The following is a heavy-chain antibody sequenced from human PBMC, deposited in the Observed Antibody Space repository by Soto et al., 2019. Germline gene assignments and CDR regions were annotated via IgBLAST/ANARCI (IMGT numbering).Heavy chain of an antibody. J-gene: IGHJ6*02. D-gene: IGHD3-10*01. CDR3: ASAFGSGSYYSPATYYYYYGMDV. Sequence: SETLSLTCTVSGGSISSSSYYWGWIRQPPGKGLEWIGSIYYSGSTYYNPSLKSRVTISVDTSKNQFSLKLSSVTAADTAVYYCASAFGSGSYYSPATYYYYYGMDVWGQGTTVTVSS. V-gene: IGHV4-39*01. CDR1: GGSISSSSYY. CDR2: IYYSGST.